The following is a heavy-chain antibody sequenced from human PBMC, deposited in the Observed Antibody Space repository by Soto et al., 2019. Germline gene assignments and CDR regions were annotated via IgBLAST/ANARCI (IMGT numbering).Heavy chain of an antibody. CDR1: GYTFTSYG. D-gene: IGHD2-21*02. CDR2: ISAYNGNT. Sequence: APVKVSCKASGYTFTSYGISWVRQAPGQGLEWMGWISAYNGNTNYAQKLQGRVTMTTDTSTSTAYMELRSLRSDDTAVYYCAREVYCGGDCEENDYWGQGTLVTVSS. CDR3: AREVYCGGDCEENDY. J-gene: IGHJ4*02. V-gene: IGHV1-18*01.